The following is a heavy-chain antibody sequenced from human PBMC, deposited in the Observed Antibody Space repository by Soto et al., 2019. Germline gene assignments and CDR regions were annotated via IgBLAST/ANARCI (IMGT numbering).Heavy chain of an antibody. Sequence: GGSLRLSCAASGFTFSSYSMNWVRQAPGKGLEWVSSISSSSSYIYYADSVKGRFTISRDNAKNSLYLQMNSLRAEDTAVYYCARPYYYDSSGYYPLGYWGQGTLVTVSS. V-gene: IGHV3-21*01. CDR2: ISSSSSYI. CDR1: GFTFSSYS. D-gene: IGHD3-22*01. J-gene: IGHJ4*02. CDR3: ARPYYYDSSGYYPLGY.